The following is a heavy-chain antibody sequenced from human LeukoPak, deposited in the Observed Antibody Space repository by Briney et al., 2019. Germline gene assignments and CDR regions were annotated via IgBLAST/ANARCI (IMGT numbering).Heavy chain of an antibody. CDR1: GFTVSSNY. J-gene: IGHJ4*02. CDR3: AKFGGGWYWDS. Sequence: GGSLRLSCAVSGFTVSSNYMSWVRQPPGKGLEWVSSLSGGSDYIFYADPVKGRFTVSRDNARNALYLQMHSLRVEDTAVYYCAKFGGGWYWDSWGQGTLVTVSS. V-gene: IGHV3-21*01. CDR2: LSGGSDYI. D-gene: IGHD6-19*01.